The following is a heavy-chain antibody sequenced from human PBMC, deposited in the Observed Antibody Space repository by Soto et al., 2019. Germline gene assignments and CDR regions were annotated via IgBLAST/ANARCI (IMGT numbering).Heavy chain of an antibody. Sequence: EVQLVESGGGLVKPGGSLRLSCAASGFTFSSYTMNWVRQAPGKGLEWVSSISLSSTYIYYADSVKGRFTISRDNAKSSLYLQMNSLRAEDTAVYFCARFEGVDHVTPDYWGQGTLVTVSS. J-gene: IGHJ4*02. D-gene: IGHD5-12*01. CDR2: ISLSSTYI. CDR3: ARFEGVDHVTPDY. CDR1: GFTFSSYT. V-gene: IGHV3-21*01.